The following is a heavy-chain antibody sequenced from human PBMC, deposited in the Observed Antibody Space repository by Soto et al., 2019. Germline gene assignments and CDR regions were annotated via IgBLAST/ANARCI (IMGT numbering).Heavy chain of an antibody. J-gene: IGHJ6*02. V-gene: IGHV3-13*01. CDR1: GFTFSSYD. CDR2: IGTAGDT. CDR3: ARGTSSSWYYYYYGMDV. D-gene: IGHD6-13*01. Sequence: EVQLVESGGGLVQPGGSLRLSCAASGFTFSSYDMHWVRQATGKGLEWVSAIGTAGDTYYPGSVKGRFTISRENAKNSLYLQKNSLRAGDTAVYYCARGTSSSWYYYYYGMDVWGQGTTVTVSS.